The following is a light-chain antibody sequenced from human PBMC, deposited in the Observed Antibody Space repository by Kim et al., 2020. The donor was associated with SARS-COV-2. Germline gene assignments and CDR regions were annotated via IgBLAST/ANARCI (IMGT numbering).Light chain of an antibody. J-gene: IGKJ1*01. Sequence: PGQGAPLCCSTSNSVFGDYWDWYQPNPGQSPRLLIYGACTRATGITDRFSGTGSGTDFTLTIVRPEAEDFAVYYRHQCGPPPITFGEGTKVDIK. CDR2: GAC. CDR3: HQCGPPPIT. V-gene: IGKV3-20*01. CDR1: NSVFGDY.